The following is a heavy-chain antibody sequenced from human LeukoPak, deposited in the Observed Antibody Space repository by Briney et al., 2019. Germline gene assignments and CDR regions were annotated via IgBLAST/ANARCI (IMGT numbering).Heavy chain of an antibody. D-gene: IGHD6-19*01. Sequence: SETLSLTCTVSGGSISSSSYYWGWIRQPPGKGLEWIGSIYYSGSTYYNPSLKSRVTLSVDTSKNQFSLKLSSVTAADTAVYYCASSGIAVAYFDHWGQGTLVTVSS. J-gene: IGHJ4*02. CDR2: IYYSGST. CDR1: GGSISSSSYY. CDR3: ASSGIAVAYFDH. V-gene: IGHV4-39*07.